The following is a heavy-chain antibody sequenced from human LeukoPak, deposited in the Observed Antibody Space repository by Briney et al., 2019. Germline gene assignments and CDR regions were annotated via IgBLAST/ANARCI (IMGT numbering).Heavy chain of an antibody. CDR1: GFTFSSYS. J-gene: IGHJ4*02. D-gene: IGHD1-26*01. V-gene: IGHV3-21*01. CDR2: ISSSSSYI. CDR3: ARDGIVGATRAFDY. Sequence: GGSLRLSCAASGFTFSSYSMNWVRQAPGKGLEWVSSISSSSSYIYYADSVKGRFTISRDNAKNSLYLQMNSLRAEDTAVCYCARDGIVGATRAFDYWGQGTLVTVSS.